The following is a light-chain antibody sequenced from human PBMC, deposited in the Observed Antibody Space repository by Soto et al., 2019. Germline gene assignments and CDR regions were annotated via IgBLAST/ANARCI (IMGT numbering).Light chain of an antibody. CDR1: QTIYSG. J-gene: IGKJ2*01. CDR3: QQYHSYSPYT. Sequence: DILLTQSPSTLSASVGDRVTITCRASQTIYSGLAWYQQKPGKAPKLLLYDIYTLQTGVPSRFTGSGSWTEFTLTISSLQPDDFATYYCQQYHSYSPYTFGQGTKLEIK. CDR2: DIY. V-gene: IGKV1-5*01.